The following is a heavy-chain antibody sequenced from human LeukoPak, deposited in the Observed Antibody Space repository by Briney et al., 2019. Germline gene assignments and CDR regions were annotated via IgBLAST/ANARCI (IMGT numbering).Heavy chain of an antibody. J-gene: IGHJ3*02. Sequence: GGSLRLSCAASGFTFSRYYMSWVRQAPGKGLEWVSSISTSSSYIYYADSVKGRFTISRDNAKNSLYLQMNSLRAEDTAVYYCARGRHYYDSSGYPTDAFDIWGQGTMVTVSS. CDR1: GFTFSRYY. CDR2: ISTSSSYI. CDR3: ARGRHYYDSSGYPTDAFDI. D-gene: IGHD3-22*01. V-gene: IGHV3-21*01.